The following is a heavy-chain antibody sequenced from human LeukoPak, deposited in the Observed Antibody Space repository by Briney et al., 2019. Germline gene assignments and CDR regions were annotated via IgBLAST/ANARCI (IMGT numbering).Heavy chain of an antibody. V-gene: IGHV4-39*01. CDR2: IYYSGTT. D-gene: IGHD3-22*01. CDR3: ARTGLYYDSSGYPGY. CDR1: GGSISSGGYY. Sequence: PSETLSLTCTVSGGSISSGGYYWGWIRQHPGKGLEWIGYIYYSGTTYYNPSLKSRVTISVDTSKNQFSLKLSSVTAADTAVYYCARTGLYYDSSGYPGYWGQGTLVTVSS. J-gene: IGHJ4*02.